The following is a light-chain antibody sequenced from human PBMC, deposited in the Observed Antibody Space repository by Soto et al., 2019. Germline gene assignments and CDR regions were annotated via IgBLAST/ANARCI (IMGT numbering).Light chain of an antibody. V-gene: IGKV3-11*01. CDR3: QQRSNLLT. CDR1: QSVSSY. Sequence: ESVLTQSPATLSLSPGERATLSCRASQSVSSYLAWYQQTPDQAPRLLIYDASNRATGIPARFSGSGTWTDFTLTICSLEPADFAVSYCQQRSNLLTFGPGTYADIK. J-gene: IGKJ3*01. CDR2: DAS.